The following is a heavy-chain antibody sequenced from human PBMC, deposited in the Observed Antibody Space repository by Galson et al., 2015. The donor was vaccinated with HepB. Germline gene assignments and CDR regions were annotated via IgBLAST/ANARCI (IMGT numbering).Heavy chain of an antibody. D-gene: IGHD2-15*01. V-gene: IGHV1-69*04. Sequence: SVKVSCKASGGTFSSYTISWVRQAPGQGLEWMGRIIPILGIANYAQKFQGRVTITADKSTSTAYMELGSLRSEDTAVYYCARDAGDCSGGSCYSGGAFDIWGQGTMVTVSS. CDR3: ARDAGDCSGGSCYSGGAFDI. CDR1: GGTFSSYT. CDR2: IIPILGIA. J-gene: IGHJ3*02.